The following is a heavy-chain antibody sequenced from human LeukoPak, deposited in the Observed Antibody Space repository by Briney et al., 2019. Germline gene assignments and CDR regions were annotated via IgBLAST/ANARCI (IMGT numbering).Heavy chain of an antibody. CDR1: GASISSGSYG. Sequence: SQTLSLTCTVAGASISSGSYGWGWLRQPAGKGLERIVRIYTSGSTNYNPSLKRRVTISVDTSKNQFSLKLSSVTAADTAVYYCARTHYYDSSGYFYYYYMDVWGKGTTVTISS. CDR3: ARTHYYDSSGYFYYYYMDV. D-gene: IGHD3-22*01. J-gene: IGHJ6*03. V-gene: IGHV4-61*02. CDR2: IYTSGST.